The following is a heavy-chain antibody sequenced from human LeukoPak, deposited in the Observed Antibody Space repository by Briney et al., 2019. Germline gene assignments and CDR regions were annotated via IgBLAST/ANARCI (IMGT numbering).Heavy chain of an antibody. Sequence: GGSLRLSCAASGFTFSSAWMHWVRQTPGKGLVWVSRINSDGSSTNYADSVKGRFTISRDNAKNMVNLQMNSLRAEDTAIYYCTRDYSYAMAVWGQGTTVSVSS. J-gene: IGHJ6*02. CDR1: GFTFSSAW. D-gene: IGHD2-21*01. CDR2: INSDGSST. CDR3: TRDYSYAMAV. V-gene: IGHV3-74*01.